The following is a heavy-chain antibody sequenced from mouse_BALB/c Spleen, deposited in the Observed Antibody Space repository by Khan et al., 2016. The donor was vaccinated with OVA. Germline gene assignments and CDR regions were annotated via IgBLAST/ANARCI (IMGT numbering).Heavy chain of an antibody. CDR2: INPSNDYT. V-gene: IGHV1-4*01. Sequence: QVQLKESGAELARPGASVKMSCKTSGYTFTTYTLHWVKQRPGRSLEWIGYINPSNDYTNYNQKFKDKSTLTADKSSSKAYMQLSSLTSEDSAVYYCARSGQLGLRGGFTYWGQGTLVTVSA. CDR1: GYTFTTYT. D-gene: IGHD3-2*01. J-gene: IGHJ3*01. CDR3: ARSGQLGLRGGFTY.